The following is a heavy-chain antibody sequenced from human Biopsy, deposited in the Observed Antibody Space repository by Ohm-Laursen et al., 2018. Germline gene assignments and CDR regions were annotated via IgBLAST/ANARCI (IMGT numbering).Heavy chain of an antibody. V-gene: IGHV4-59*08. D-gene: IGHD2-21*02. Sequence: GTLSLTCTVSGGPIDSYYWSWIRQPPGKALEWIGYIYFTGRTSYNPSLRSRVTISLDTSKNQFSLKLSSVTAADTAVYYCARLPHGDLRYNFDYWGQGTLVTVSS. J-gene: IGHJ4*02. CDR2: IYFTGRT. CDR1: GGPIDSYY. CDR3: ARLPHGDLRYNFDY.